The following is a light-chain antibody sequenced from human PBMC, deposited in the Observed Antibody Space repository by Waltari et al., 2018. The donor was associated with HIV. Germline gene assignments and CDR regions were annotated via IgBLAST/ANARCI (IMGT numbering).Light chain of an antibody. Sequence: QSALTQPASVSGSPGQSITISCTGPRRDVGAYNLVSWYQQHPGKAPKLMIFELTKRPSGISDRFSGSRSGNTASLTISGLQAEDEGDYYCCSYTGTGVVFGGGTKLTVL. J-gene: IGLJ2*01. CDR3: CSYTGTGVV. V-gene: IGLV2-23*02. CDR1: RRDVGAYNL. CDR2: ELT.